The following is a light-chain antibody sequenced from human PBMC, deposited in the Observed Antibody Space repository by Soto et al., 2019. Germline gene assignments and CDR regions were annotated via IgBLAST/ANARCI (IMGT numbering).Light chain of an antibody. CDR2: GAS. CDR1: QTINNN. CDR3: QQYGSSPT. V-gene: IGKV3-20*01. Sequence: VMTQAPATLSVSPGERATLSCRASQTINNNVAWYQLKDGQVPRLLIYGASTRAADVPARFSGSGSGTGFTLTISRLEPEDSAVYYCQQYGSSPTFGGGTKVDI. J-gene: IGKJ4*01.